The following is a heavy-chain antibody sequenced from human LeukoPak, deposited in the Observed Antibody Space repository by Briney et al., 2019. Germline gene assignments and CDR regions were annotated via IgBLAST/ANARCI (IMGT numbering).Heavy chain of an antibody. CDR1: GFALSAYA. CDR3: ARDSESKTKYYYYGMDV. J-gene: IGHJ6*02. Sequence: GESLRLSCAASGFALSAYAMSWVRQAPGGWLGWVSGISGSGSTTYYADSVQGRFTISRDNSKNTLYMQVNSPRAEDTAVYYCARDSESKTKYYYYGMDVWGQGTTVTVSS. CDR2: ISGSGSTT. V-gene: IGHV3-23*01.